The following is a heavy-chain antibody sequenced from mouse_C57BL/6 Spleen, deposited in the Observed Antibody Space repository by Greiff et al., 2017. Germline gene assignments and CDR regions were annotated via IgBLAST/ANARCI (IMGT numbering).Heavy chain of an antibody. CDR1: GFNIKDDY. Sequence: VQLQQSGAELVRPGASVKLSCTASGFNIKDDYMHWVKQRPEQGLEWIGWIDPENGDTEYASKFQGKATITADTSSNTAYLQLSSLTSEDTAVYYCTAYYYGSGYAMDDWGQGTSVTVSS. V-gene: IGHV14-4*01. D-gene: IGHD1-1*01. CDR3: TAYYYGSGYAMDD. J-gene: IGHJ4*01. CDR2: IDPENGDT.